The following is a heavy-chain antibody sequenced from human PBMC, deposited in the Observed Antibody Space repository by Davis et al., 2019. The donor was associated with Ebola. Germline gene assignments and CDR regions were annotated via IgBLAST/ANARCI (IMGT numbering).Heavy chain of an antibody. Sequence: ASVKVSCKASGYTFTNYGINWVRQAPGQGLEWMGWITPYNGNTKYAQRLQGRVTMTIDTSTTTAYMELRSLRSDDTAVYYCARDLAVAPPDYWGQGTLVTVSS. V-gene: IGHV1-18*04. CDR3: ARDLAVAPPDY. CDR2: ITPYNGNT. J-gene: IGHJ4*02. CDR1: GYTFTNYG. D-gene: IGHD6-19*01.